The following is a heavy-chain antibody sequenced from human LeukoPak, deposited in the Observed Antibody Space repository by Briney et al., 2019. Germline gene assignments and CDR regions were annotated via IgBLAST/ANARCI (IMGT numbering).Heavy chain of an antibody. CDR2: ISGSGGST. Sequence: SGGSLRLSCAASRFTFDDYAMHWVRQAPGKGLEWVSAISGSGGSTYYADSVKGRFTISRDNSKNTLYLQMNSLRAEDTAVYYCASEDGYKKNPPAGPLDYWGQGTLVTVSS. CDR3: ASEDGYKKNPPAGPLDY. V-gene: IGHV3-23*01. J-gene: IGHJ4*02. CDR1: RFTFDDYA. D-gene: IGHD5-12*01.